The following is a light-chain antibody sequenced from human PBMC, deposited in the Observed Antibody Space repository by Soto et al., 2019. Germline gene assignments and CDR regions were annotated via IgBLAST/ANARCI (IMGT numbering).Light chain of an antibody. J-gene: IGLJ3*02. CDR1: SSNIGAGYD. V-gene: IGLV1-40*01. CDR2: ANS. CDR3: QSYDNSLSGLV. Sequence: QSVLTQPPSASGAPGQRVTISCTGSSSNIGAGYDVQWYQQLPGTAPRLLIHANSNRPSGVPDRLSGSKSGTSASLAITGLQAEDEGDYYCQSYDNSLSGLVVGGGTKLTVL.